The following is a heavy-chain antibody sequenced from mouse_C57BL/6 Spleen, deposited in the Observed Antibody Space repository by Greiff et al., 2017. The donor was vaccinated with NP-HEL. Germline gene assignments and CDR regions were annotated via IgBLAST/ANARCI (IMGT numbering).Heavy chain of an antibody. D-gene: IGHD1-1*01. Sequence: QVQLKQSGPELVKPGASVKISCKASGYAFSSSWMNWVKQRPGKGLEWIGRIYPGDGDTNYNGKFKSKATLTADKSSSTAYMQLSSLTSEDSAVYFCACYYGSSYVWFAYWGQGTLVTVSA. CDR2: IYPGDGDT. CDR3: ACYYGSSYVWFAY. J-gene: IGHJ3*01. CDR1: GYAFSSSW. V-gene: IGHV1-82*01.